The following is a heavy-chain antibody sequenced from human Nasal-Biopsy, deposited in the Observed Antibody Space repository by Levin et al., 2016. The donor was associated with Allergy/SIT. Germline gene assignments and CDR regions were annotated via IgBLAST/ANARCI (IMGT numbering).Heavy chain of an antibody. Sequence: ASVKVSCKASGYSFTNSYMHWVRRSPGQGPEWMGIINPSGGGTSYAQKFRGRVTLTTDTSTNTVYMKLISLRSDDTAIYYCMTWGAYGDIDSWGQGTLVTVSS. J-gene: IGHJ4*02. CDR2: INPSGGGT. D-gene: IGHD4-17*01. V-gene: IGHV1-46*01. CDR3: MTWGAYGDIDS. CDR1: GYSFTNSY.